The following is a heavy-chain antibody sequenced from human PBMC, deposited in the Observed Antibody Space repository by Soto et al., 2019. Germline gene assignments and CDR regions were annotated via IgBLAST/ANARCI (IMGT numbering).Heavy chain of an antibody. Sequence: EVQLVESGGGLVKPGGSLRLSCAASGFTFSSYSMNWVRQAPGKGLEWVSSISSSSSYIYYADSVKGRFTISRDNDKNSLYLPMNGLRAEDTAVYYCARDRKTAMWKVVYNWFEPWGQGTLVSFS. CDR1: GFTFSSYS. J-gene: IGHJ5*02. CDR2: ISSSSSYI. CDR3: ARDRKTAMWKVVYNWFEP. V-gene: IGHV3-21*01. D-gene: IGHD2-2*01.